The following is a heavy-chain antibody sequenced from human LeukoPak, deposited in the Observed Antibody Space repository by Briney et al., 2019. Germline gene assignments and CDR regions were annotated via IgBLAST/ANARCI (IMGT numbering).Heavy chain of an antibody. CDR3: ARGVPYDFWSGSYYYYGMDV. CDR1: GGSFSGYY. J-gene: IGHJ6*02. V-gene: IGHV4-34*01. CDR2: INHSGST. Sequence: PSETLSLTCAVYGGSFSGYYWSWIRQPPGKGLEWIGEINHSGSTNYNPSLKSRVTISVDTSKNQFSLKLSSVTAADTAVYYCARGVPYDFWSGSYYYYGMDVWGQGTTVTVSS. D-gene: IGHD3-3*01.